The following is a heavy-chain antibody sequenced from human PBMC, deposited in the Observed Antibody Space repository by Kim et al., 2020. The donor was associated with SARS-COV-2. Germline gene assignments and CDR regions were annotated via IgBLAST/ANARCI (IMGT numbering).Heavy chain of an antibody. CDR2: INHSGST. Sequence: SETLSLTCAVYGGSFSGYYWSWIRQPPGKGLEWIGEINHSGSTNYNPSLKSRVTISVDTSKNQFSLKLSSVTAADTAVYYCARRGLRGGGYGLVYYYMDVWGKGTTVTVSS. CDR1: GGSFSGYY. J-gene: IGHJ6*03. CDR3: ARRGLRGGGYGLVYYYMDV. V-gene: IGHV4-34*01. D-gene: IGHD3-22*01.